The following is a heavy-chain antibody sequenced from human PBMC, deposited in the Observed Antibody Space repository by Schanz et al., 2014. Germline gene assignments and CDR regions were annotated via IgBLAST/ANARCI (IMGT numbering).Heavy chain of an antibody. D-gene: IGHD3-9*01. CDR2: ISGSGDST. CDR3: AKHVRSLTGNDY. Sequence: EVQLLESGGGFVQPGGSLRLSCVASGVTFSSYAMSWVRQAPGKGLEWVSGISGSGDSTHYADSVKGRFIISRDNSKNTLYLQVNSLRAEDTAVYYCAKHVRSLTGNDYWGQGTLVTVSS. J-gene: IGHJ4*02. CDR1: GVTFSSYA. V-gene: IGHV3-23*01.